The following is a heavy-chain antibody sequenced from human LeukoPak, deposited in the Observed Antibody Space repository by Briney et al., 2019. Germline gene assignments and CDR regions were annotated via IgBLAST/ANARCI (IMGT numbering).Heavy chain of an antibody. J-gene: IGHJ3*02. D-gene: IGHD6-19*01. CDR3: AKRSPYSSGRRFGAFDI. CDR1: GFTYSSYY. CDR2: INQDGSEE. V-gene: IGHV3-7*03. Sequence: GGSLRLSCVASGFTYSSYYMSWVRQAPGKGLEWVANINQDGSEEFYVDSVKGRFTISRDNSKNTLYLQMNSLRAEDTAVYYCAKRSPYSSGRRFGAFDIWGQGTMVTVSS.